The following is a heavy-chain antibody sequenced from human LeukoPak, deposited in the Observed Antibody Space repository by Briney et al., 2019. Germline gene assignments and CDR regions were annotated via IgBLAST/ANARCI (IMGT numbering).Heavy chain of an antibody. CDR1: GYTFTSYY. J-gene: IGHJ4*02. V-gene: IGHV1-46*01. D-gene: IGHD6-13*01. CDR3: ARGVGIAAADNHHVY. CDR2: INPSGGST. Sequence: ASVKVSCKASGYTFTSYYMHWVRQAPGQGLEWMGIINPSGGSTSYAQKFQGRVTMTRDTSTSTVYMELSSLRSEDTAVYYCARGVGIAAADNHHVYWGQGTLVTVSS.